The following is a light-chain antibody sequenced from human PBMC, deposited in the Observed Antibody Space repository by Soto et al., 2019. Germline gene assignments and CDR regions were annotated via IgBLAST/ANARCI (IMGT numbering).Light chain of an antibody. CDR1: KLGDKY. CDR3: QAWDSSTEAV. J-gene: IGLJ2*01. CDR2: QDS. Sequence: SYELTQPPSVSVSPGQTASITCSGDKLGDKYACWYRQKPGQSPVLVIYQDSKRPSGIPERFSGSNSGNTATLTISGTQAMDEADYYCQAWDSSTEAVFGGGTKVTVL. V-gene: IGLV3-1*01.